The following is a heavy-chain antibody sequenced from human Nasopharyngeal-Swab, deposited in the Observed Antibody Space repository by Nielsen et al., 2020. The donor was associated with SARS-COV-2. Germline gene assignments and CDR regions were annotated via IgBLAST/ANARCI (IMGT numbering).Heavy chain of an antibody. D-gene: IGHD3-10*01. CDR3: ARGRVRGVLHYYYYMDV. CDR2: IYYSGST. Sequence: IRQPPGKGLEWIGYIYYSGSTYYNPSLKSRVTISVDTSKNQFSLKLSSVTAADTAVYYCARGRVRGVLHYYYYMDVWGKGTTVTVSS. J-gene: IGHJ6*03. V-gene: IGHV4-30-4*01.